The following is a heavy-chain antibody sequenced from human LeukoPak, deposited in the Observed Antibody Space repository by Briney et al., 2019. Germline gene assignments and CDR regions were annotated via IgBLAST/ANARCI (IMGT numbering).Heavy chain of an antibody. CDR3: AKTPFYYGSGSYIPYFDY. D-gene: IGHD3-10*01. Sequence: GGSLRLSCAASGLTFSNYAMSWVRQSPGKGLEWVSVISGSGSRTYYADSVKGRFTITRDNSKNTLYVQMNNLRAEDTAVYYCAKTPFYYGSGSYIPYFDYWGQGTLVTVSS. CDR1: GLTFSNYA. J-gene: IGHJ4*02. V-gene: IGHV3-23*01. CDR2: ISGSGSRT.